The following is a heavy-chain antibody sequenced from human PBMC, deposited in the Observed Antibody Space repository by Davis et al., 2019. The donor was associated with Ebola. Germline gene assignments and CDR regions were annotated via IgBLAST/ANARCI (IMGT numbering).Heavy chain of an antibody. Sequence: PSETLSLTCTVSGGSISSYYWSWIRQPPGKGLEWIGYIYYSGSTNYNPSLKSRVTISVDTSKNQFSLKLSSVTAADTAVYYCARAHVDTAMVHFENYYMDVWGKGTTVTVSS. CDR1: GGSISSYY. V-gene: IGHV4-59*01. J-gene: IGHJ6*03. CDR2: IYYSGST. CDR3: ARAHVDTAMVHFENYYMDV. D-gene: IGHD5-18*01.